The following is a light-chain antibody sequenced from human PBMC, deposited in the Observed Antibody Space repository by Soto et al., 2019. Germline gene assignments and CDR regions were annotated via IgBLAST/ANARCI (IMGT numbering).Light chain of an antibody. CDR2: LGS. Sequence: DIVMTQSPLSLPVTPGEPASISCRSSQSLLHSNGFTYLDWYLQKPGQSPQLLIYLGSNRASGVPDRFSGSGSGADFTLKISRVEAEDVGVYYCMQAVQTPHTFGQGTKLELK. J-gene: IGKJ2*01. CDR3: MQAVQTPHT. V-gene: IGKV2-28*01. CDR1: QSLLHSNGFTY.